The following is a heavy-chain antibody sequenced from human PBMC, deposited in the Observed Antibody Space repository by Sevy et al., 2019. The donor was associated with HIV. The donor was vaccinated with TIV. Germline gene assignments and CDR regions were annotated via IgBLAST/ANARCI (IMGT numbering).Heavy chain of an antibody. CDR2: ISGHGGRT. CDR1: GVTFSSYA. V-gene: IGHV3-23*01. J-gene: IGHJ4*02. D-gene: IGHD3-22*01. Sequence: GGSLRLSCADSGVTFSSYAMSWVRQAPGKGLEWVSTISGHGGRTYYAGAVKGRFNISRDDSKKMVYLEMNRLRAEVTAVYYCAKDSGISAQIVVALRYWGQGTMVTVSS. CDR3: AKDSGISAQIVVALRY.